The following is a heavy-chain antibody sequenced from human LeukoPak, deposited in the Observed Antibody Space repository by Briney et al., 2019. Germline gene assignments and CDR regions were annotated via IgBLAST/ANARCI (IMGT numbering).Heavy chain of an antibody. Sequence: ESSVKVSCKVSGYTLTELSMHWVRQAPGKGREWMGGVDPEDGETIYAQKFQGRVSMTEDTSTDTAYMELSSLISEDTAVYYCATGRFFIDFDYWGQGTLVTVSS. CDR3: ATGRFFIDFDY. V-gene: IGHV1-24*01. J-gene: IGHJ4*02. CDR1: GYTLTELS. D-gene: IGHD3-3*01. CDR2: VDPEDGET.